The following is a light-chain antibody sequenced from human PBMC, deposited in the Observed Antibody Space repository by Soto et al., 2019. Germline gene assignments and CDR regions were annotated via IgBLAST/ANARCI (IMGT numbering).Light chain of an antibody. Sequence: DIQMTQSPSSLSASVGDRVTITCRATQGINNYVAWYQQKPGTVPKFLIYAASTLQSGVPSRFSGSRSGADFTLPISSLQPEDVATYYCQQYHSAPLTFGGGTKVEIK. V-gene: IGKV1-27*01. CDR3: QQYHSAPLT. CDR2: AAS. J-gene: IGKJ4*01. CDR1: QGINNY.